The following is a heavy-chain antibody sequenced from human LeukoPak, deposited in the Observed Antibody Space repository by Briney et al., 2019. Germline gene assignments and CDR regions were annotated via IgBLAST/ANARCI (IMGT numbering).Heavy chain of an antibody. J-gene: IGHJ6*02. CDR3: ARDLFGAEAPYYYYYGMDV. V-gene: IGHV1-69*13. Sequence: SVKVSCKASGGTFSSYAISWVRQAPGQGLEWMGGIIPIFSTANYAQKFQGRVTITADESTSTAYMELSSLRSEDTAAYYCARDLFGAEAPYYYYYGMDVWGQGTTVTVSS. CDR2: IIPIFSTA. CDR1: GGTFSSYA. D-gene: IGHD3-3*01.